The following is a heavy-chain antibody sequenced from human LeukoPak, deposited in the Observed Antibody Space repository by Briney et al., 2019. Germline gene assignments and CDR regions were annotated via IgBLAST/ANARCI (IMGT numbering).Heavy chain of an antibody. J-gene: IGHJ5*02. V-gene: IGHV4-59*01. CDR1: GGSISSYY. CDR2: IYYSGST. CDR3: ARDVAYRNTASPFGP. D-gene: IGHD5-18*01. Sequence: PSETLSLTCTVSGGSISSYYWSWIRQPPGKGLEWIGYIYYSGSTNYNPSLKSRVTISVDTSRNQFSLKLSSVTAADTAVYYCARDVAYRNTASPFGPWGQGTLVTVSS.